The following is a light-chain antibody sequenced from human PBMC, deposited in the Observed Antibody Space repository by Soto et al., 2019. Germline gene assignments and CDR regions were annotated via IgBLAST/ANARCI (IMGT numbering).Light chain of an antibody. CDR2: DIF. V-gene: IGLV2-23*02. Sequence: QSALTQPASVSGSPGQSITISCTGTSSDIGIYTLVSWYQHHPGKAPKLIIYDIFKRPSGVSNRFSASKSGTTASLTISWLQAEDDADYYCSSYAGSRFWVFGGGTKVTVL. J-gene: IGLJ3*02. CDR1: SSDIGIYTL. CDR3: SSYAGSRFWV.